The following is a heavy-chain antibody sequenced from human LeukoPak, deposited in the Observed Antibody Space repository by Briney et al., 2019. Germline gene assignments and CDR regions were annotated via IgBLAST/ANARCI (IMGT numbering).Heavy chain of an antibody. CDR2: IYYSGST. V-gene: IGHV4-61*05. D-gene: IGHD7-27*01. Sequence: SETLSLTCTVSGGSISSSSYYWSWIRQPPGKGLEWIGYIYYSGSTNYNPSLKSRVTISVDTSKNQFSLKLSSVTAADTAVYYCARRSRTGVWLDYWGQGTLVTVSS. J-gene: IGHJ4*02. CDR1: GGSISSSSYY. CDR3: ARRSRTGVWLDY.